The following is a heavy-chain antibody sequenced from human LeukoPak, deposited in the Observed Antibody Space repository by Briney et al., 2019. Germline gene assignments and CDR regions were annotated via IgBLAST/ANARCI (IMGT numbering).Heavy chain of an antibody. CDR3: ARDLYGAKMYYFDY. Sequence: PGGSLRLSCAASGFTFSGYAMGWVRQAPGKGLEWVSTISDSGGSTFYADSVKGRFSISRDNSKNTLFLQMNSLRGEDTAVYYCARDLYGAKMYYFDYWGQGTLVTVSS. D-gene: IGHD4-17*01. CDR2: ISDSGGST. J-gene: IGHJ4*02. CDR1: GFTFSGYA. V-gene: IGHV3-23*01.